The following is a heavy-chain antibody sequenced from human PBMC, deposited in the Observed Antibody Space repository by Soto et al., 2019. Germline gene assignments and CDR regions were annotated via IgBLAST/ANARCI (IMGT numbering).Heavy chain of an antibody. Sequence: SETLSLTCTVSGGSVSSGSYYWSWIRQPPGKGLEWIGYIYYSGSTNYNPSLKSRVTISVDTSKNQFSLKLSSVTAADTAVYYCARHNEKVDYFAYRGQGTLVTVSS. CDR2: IYYSGST. J-gene: IGHJ4*02. CDR3: ARHNEKVDYFAY. V-gene: IGHV4-61*01. CDR1: GGSVSSGSYY.